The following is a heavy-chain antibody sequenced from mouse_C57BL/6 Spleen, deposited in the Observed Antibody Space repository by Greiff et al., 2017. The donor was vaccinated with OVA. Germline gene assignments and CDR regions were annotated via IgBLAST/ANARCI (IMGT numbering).Heavy chain of an antibody. CDR2: IYPGSGST. Sequence: QVQLQQPGAELVKPGASVKMSCKASGYTFTSYWLTWVKQRPGQGLAWIGDIYPGSGSTNYNEKFKSKATLTVDTSSSTAYMQLSSLTSEDSAVYYCARNYYGSSSDFDYWGQGTTLTVSS. J-gene: IGHJ2*01. D-gene: IGHD1-1*01. V-gene: IGHV1-55*01. CDR1: GYTFTSYW. CDR3: ARNYYGSSSDFDY.